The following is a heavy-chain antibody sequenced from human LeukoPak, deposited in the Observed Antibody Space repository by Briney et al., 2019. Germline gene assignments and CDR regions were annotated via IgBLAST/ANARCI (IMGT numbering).Heavy chain of an antibody. D-gene: IGHD3-16*02. J-gene: IGHJ4*02. CDR1: GFTFSDYY. V-gene: IGHV3-11*01. CDR3: AINYDYVWGSYHY. Sequence: GGSLILSCAASGFTFSDYYMSWIRQAPGKGLEWVSYISSSGSTIYYADSVKGRFTISRDNAKNSLYLQMNSLRAEDTAVYYCAINYDYVWGSYHYWGQGTLVTVSS. CDR2: ISSSGSTI.